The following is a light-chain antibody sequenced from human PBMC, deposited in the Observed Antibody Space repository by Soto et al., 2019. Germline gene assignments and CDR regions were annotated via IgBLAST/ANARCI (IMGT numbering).Light chain of an antibody. Sequence: DLQMTQSPSSLSASVGDRVTITCRASQTIRNYLNWYQQKPGKAPNLLIYAASSLQSGVPSRFSGSGSGTDFTLTISSLQPEDFATYSCQQSYSTPFTFGPGTKVDIK. CDR3: QQSYSTPFT. J-gene: IGKJ3*01. CDR2: AAS. CDR1: QTIRNY. V-gene: IGKV1-39*01.